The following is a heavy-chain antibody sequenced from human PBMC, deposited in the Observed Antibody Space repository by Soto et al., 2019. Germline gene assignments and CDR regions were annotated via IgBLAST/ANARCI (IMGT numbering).Heavy chain of an antibody. Sequence: SETLSLTCTVSGGSISSGYYWSWIRQHPGKGLEWIGYIYYSGSTYYNPSLKSRVTISVDTSKNQFSLKLSSVTAADTAVYYCVMGWYTMEPPLHAYCGQGTLVPGSS. J-gene: IGHJ1*01. D-gene: IGHD6-19*01. CDR1: GGSISSGYY. V-gene: IGHV4-31*03. CDR2: IYYSGST. CDR3: VMGWYTMEPPLHAY.